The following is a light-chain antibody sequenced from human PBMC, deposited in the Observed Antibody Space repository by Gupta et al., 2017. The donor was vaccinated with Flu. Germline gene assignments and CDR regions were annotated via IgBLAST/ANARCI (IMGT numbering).Light chain of an antibody. V-gene: IGKV3D-15*03. CDR2: GAS. CDR3: QQYQDWVT. Sequence: DMVMTQSPATLSVSLGERATLSCRASQIINTNLAWYQQKPAQPPRLLISGASIRATGIPARFSGSGSGTEFTLTISNLQSEDGAIYFCQQYQDWVTFGQGTQLEI. CDR1: QIINTN. J-gene: IGKJ5*01.